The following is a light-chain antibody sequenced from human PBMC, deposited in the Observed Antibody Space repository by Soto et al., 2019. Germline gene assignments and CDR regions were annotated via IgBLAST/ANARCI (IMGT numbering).Light chain of an antibody. Sequence: QSALTQPASVSGSVGQSITISCTGSNSDVGTYNLVSWYQQHPGKAPKLIIYEVTKRPSGVSNRFSGSKSGNTASLTISGLQAEDEAEYSCCSCAPGSTGLFGGGTKVTVL. CDR1: NSDVGTYNL. J-gene: IGLJ3*02. V-gene: IGLV2-23*02. CDR2: EVT. CDR3: CSCAPGSTGL.